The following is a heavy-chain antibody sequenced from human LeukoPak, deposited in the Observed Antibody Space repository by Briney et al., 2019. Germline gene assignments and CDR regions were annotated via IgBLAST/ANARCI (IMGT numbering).Heavy chain of an antibody. Sequence: GGSLRLSCAASGFTFSSYAMHWVRQAPGKGLEWVAVISYDGSNKYYADSVKGRFTISRDNSKNTLYLQMNSLRAEDTAVYYCARGDGYNFYWGQGTLVTVSS. CDR3: ARGDGYNFY. D-gene: IGHD5-12*01. CDR2: ISYDGSNK. J-gene: IGHJ4*02. CDR1: GFTFSSYA. V-gene: IGHV3-30-3*01.